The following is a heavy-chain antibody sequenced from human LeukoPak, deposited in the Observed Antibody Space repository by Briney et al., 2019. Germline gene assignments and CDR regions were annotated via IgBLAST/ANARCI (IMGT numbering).Heavy chain of an antibody. CDR1: GFIFRNYW. J-gene: IGHJ4*02. D-gene: IGHD4-17*01. V-gene: IGHV3-7*02. CDR3: AITGGPTVTAFDL. Sequence: PGGSLRLSCVASGFIFRNYWMSWVRQAPGKGLEWVANINHDGGDKNYVDSVKGRFTISRDNAKSSLYLQMNSLRVKDTAVYYCAITGGPTVTAFDLWGQGILVTVSS. CDR2: INHDGGDK.